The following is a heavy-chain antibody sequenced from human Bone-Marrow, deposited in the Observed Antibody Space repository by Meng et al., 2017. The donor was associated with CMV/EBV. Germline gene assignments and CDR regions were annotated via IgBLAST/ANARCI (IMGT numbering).Heavy chain of an antibody. V-gene: IGHV1-18*01. CDR1: GYTFNSYG. J-gene: IGHJ5*02. CDR2: ISAYNGNT. D-gene: IGHD1-26*01. Sequence: SGYTFNSYGISWVRQAPGQGLEWMGWISAYNGNTNYAQKLQGRVTMTTDTSTSTAYMELRSLRSDDTAVYYCARGRGDGSYYNWFDPWGQGTLVTVSS. CDR3: ARGRGDGSYYNWFDP.